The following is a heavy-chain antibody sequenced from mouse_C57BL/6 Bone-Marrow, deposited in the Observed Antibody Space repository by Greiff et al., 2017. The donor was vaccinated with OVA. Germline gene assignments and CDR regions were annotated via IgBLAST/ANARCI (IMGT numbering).Heavy chain of an antibody. D-gene: IGHD2-3*01. J-gene: IGHJ2*01. Sequence: EVMLVESGAELVRPGASVKLSCTASGFNITDDYMHWVKQRPEQGLEWIGWIDPGNGDTEYASKFQGKATITADTSSNTAYLQLSSLTSEDTAVYYSTTDDGLDYWGQGTTLTVSS. CDR3: TTDDGLDY. CDR2: IDPGNGDT. V-gene: IGHV14-4*01. CDR1: GFNITDDY.